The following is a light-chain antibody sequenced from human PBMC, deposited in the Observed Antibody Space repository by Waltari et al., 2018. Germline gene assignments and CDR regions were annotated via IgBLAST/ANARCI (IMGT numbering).Light chain of an antibody. Sequence: EIVLTQSPGTLSLSPGERATLSCRASQSLRNFLAWYQHKPGQAPRLLISAASNRAPGTPARLSGSGSGTDFTLTISSLEPEDFAVYYCQQRINWPLTFGGGTKVAIK. CDR3: QQRINWPLT. V-gene: IGKV3-11*01. J-gene: IGKJ4*01. CDR1: QSLRNF. CDR2: AAS.